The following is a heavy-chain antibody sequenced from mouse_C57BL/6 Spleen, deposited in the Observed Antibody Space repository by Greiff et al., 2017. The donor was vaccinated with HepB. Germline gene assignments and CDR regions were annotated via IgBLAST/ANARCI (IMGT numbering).Heavy chain of an antibody. CDR1: GYTFTSYW. Sequence: VKLQQPGTELVKPGASVKLSCKASGYTFTSYWMHWVKQRPGQGLEWIGNINPSNGGTNYNEKFKSKATLTVDKSSSTAYMQLSSLTSEDSAVYDCAIYGSSYVDAMDYWGQGTSVTVSS. CDR2: INPSNGGT. D-gene: IGHD1-1*01. J-gene: IGHJ4*01. CDR3: AIYGSSYVDAMDY. V-gene: IGHV1-53*01.